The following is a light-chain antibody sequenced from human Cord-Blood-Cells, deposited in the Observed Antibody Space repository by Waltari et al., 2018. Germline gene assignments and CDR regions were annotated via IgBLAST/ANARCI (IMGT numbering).Light chain of an antibody. CDR3: QQRYSTPRT. V-gene: IGKV1-39*01. J-gene: IGKJ1*01. CDR1: QSISSY. CDR2: AAS. Sequence: IQMTQSPSSLSASVGDRATITCRASQSISSYLNWYQQKPGKAPKLLIYAASSLQSGVPSRFSGSGSGTDFTLTISSLQPEDFATYYCQQRYSTPRTFGQGTKVEIK.